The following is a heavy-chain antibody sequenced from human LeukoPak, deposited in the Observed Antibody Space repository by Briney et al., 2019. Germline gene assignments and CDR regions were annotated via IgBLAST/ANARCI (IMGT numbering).Heavy chain of an antibody. Sequence: SEALSLTCAVYGGSFSGYYWSWIRQPPGKGLEWIGEINHSGSTNYNPSLKSRVTISVDTSKNHFCLKLSSVAAADTAVYYCARFLTDYPTANYFGYWGQGTLATVSS. D-gene: IGHD3-9*01. J-gene: IGHJ4*02. CDR3: ARFLTDYPTANYFGY. CDR1: GGSFSGYY. V-gene: IGHV4-34*01. CDR2: INHSGST.